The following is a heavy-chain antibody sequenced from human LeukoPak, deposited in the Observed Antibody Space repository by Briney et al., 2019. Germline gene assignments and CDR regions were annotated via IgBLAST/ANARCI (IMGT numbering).Heavy chain of an antibody. V-gene: IGHV1-2*02. D-gene: IGHD1-26*01. J-gene: IGHJ3*02. CDR3: ARVWSGSYSMVHDAFDI. CDR2: INPNSGGT. Sequence: GASVKVSCKASGYTFTGYYMHWVRQAPGQGLEWMGWINPNSGGTNYAQKFQGRVTMTRDTSISIAYMELSRLRSDDTAVYYCARVWSGSYSMVHDAFDIWGQGTMVTVSS. CDR1: GYTFTGYY.